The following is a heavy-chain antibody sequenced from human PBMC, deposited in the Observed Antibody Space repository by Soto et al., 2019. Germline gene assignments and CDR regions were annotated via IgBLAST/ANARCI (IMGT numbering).Heavy chain of an antibody. J-gene: IGHJ3*01. CDR3: TRGAYYDSSGFVADV. CDR1: GYRFYGPW. D-gene: IGHD3-22*01. Sequence: PGESLKISCEASGYRFYGPWLGWVRQPPAQGLEWMGIIYPDDSDSRYSPSFQVQVTISADKSLTAVFLHWGSLKASDTAIYYCTRGAYYDSSGFVADVWGPGTLVTVSS. CDR2: IYPDDSDS. V-gene: IGHV5-51*01.